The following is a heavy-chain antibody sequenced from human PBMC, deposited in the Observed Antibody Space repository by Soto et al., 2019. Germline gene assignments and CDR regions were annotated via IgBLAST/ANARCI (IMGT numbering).Heavy chain of an antibody. CDR2: IKEDGSEK. V-gene: IGHV3-7*01. J-gene: IGHJ4*02. CDR3: ARAPNYGDYFNY. Sequence: EVQLVESGGGLVQPGGSLRLSCAASGFTFSSYWRSWVRQAPGKGLEWVASIKEDGSEKYYVDSVKGRFTISRDNARNSLYLQLSSLRVDDMAVYYCARAPNYGDYFNYWGQGTLVTVSS. CDR1: GFTFSSYW. D-gene: IGHD4-17*01.